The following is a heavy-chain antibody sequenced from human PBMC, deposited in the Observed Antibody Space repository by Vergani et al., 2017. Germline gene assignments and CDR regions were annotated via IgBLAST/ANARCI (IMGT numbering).Heavy chain of an antibody. J-gene: IGHJ5*02. CDR2: IHNSGST. CDR1: GGSFNSYY. D-gene: IGHD2-15*01. Sequence: QVQASGPALVTPSETLSLTCTVSGGSFNSYYLSWIRQSPGEGLEWIGNIHNSGSTKYNPSLNSRVTISLDTSMNQLSLKLTSVTAADTAVYYCTRHWAVVAANNWFDPWGQGTLVTVSS. V-gene: IGHV4-59*08. CDR3: TRHWAVVAANNWFDP.